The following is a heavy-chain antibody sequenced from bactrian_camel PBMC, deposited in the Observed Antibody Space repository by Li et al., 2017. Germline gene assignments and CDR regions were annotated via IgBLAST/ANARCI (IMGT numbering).Heavy chain of an antibody. J-gene: IGHJ4*01. CDR2: IDSGGSV. Sequence: HVQLVESGGGSVQPGGSLKLSCADSGYSYRTSCMGWFRQAPGKEREGVAGIDSGGSVKYADYAKERFTISRDSAKKTLSLRITNVQPEDTAMYYCAARKVARGSHFSLGRAPALRRDEYNFWGQGTQVTVS. V-gene: IGHV3S53*01. CDR1: GYSYRTSC. D-gene: IGHD2*01. CDR3: AARKVARGSHFSLGRAPALRRDEYNF.